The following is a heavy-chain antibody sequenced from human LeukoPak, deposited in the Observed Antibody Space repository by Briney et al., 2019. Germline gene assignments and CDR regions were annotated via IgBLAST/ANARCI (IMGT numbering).Heavy chain of an antibody. CDR2: ISPSGGST. V-gene: IGHV1-46*01. CDR1: GYTFTSNY. Sequence: GASVKVSCKAFGYTFTSNYMHWVRQAPGQGPEWRGVISPSGGSTTYAQKFQGRVTLTEDTSTDTAYMELSSLRSEDTAVYYCATDRGSYYPSLSDAFDIWGQGTMVTVSS. CDR3: ATDRGSYYPSLSDAFDI. J-gene: IGHJ3*02. D-gene: IGHD1-26*01.